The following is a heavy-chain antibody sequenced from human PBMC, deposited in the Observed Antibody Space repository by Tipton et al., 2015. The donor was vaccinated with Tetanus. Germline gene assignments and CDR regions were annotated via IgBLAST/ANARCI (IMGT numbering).Heavy chain of an antibody. D-gene: IGHD2-15*01. J-gene: IGHJ5*02. V-gene: IGHV4-59*01. Sequence: TLSLTCTVSGGSISSYYWSWIRQPPGKGLEWIGYIYYSGSTNYNPSLKSRVTISVDTSKNQFSLKLSSVTAADTAVYYCARAGYCSGGSCYPNWFDPWGQGTLVTVSS. CDR1: GGSISSYY. CDR3: ARAGYCSGGSCYPNWFDP. CDR2: IYYSGST.